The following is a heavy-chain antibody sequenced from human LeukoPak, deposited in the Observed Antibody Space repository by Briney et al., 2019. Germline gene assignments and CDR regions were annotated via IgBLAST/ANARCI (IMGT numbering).Heavy chain of an antibody. D-gene: IGHD3-10*01. Sequence: TGGSLRLSCAASEFTFSSYEMNWVRQAPGKGLEWVSYISSSGSTILYADSVKGRFTISRDNAKNSLYLQMNSLRAEDTAVYYCARAGFTFSDYFGSFFDYWGQGTLVTVSS. CDR1: EFTFSSYE. CDR3: ARAGFTFSDYFGSFFDY. V-gene: IGHV3-48*03. J-gene: IGHJ4*02. CDR2: ISSSGSTI.